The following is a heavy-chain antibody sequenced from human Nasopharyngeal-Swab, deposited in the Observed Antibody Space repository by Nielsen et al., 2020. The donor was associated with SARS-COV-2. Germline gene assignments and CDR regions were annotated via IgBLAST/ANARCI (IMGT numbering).Heavy chain of an antibody. D-gene: IGHD5-24*01. Sequence: WVRQAPGQGLEWMGGIIPIFGTANYAQKFQGRVTITADESTSTAYMELSSLRSEDTAVYYCARAVEAYYYYGMDAWGQGTTVTVSS. CDR3: ARAVEAYYYYGMDA. J-gene: IGHJ6*02. CDR2: IIPIFGTA. V-gene: IGHV1-69*01.